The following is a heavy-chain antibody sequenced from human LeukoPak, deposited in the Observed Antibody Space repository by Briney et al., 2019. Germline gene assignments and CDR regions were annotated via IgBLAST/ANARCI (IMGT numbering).Heavy chain of an antibody. D-gene: IGHD3-10*01. CDR1: GFTFSNYG. J-gene: IGHJ4*02. CDR3: AGNYGPYYFDY. V-gene: IGHV3-33*01. Sequence: GSLRLSCAASGFTFSNYGMHWVRQAPGKGLEWVAVIWYDGSNKYYADSVKGRFTISRDNSKNTLYLQMNSLRAEDTAVYYCAGNYGPYYFDYWGQGTLVTVSS. CDR2: IWYDGSNK.